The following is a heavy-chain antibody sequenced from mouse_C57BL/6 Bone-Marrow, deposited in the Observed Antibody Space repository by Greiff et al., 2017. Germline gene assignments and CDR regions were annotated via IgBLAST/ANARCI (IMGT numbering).Heavy chain of an antibody. CDR3: AREWEYYGLDY. D-gene: IGHD1-1*01. CDR2: IYPRSGNT. Sequence: QVQLQQSGAELARPGASVKLSCKASGYTFSSYGISWVKQRTGQGLEWIGEIYPRSGNTYYNEKFKGKATLTADKSSSTAYMELLSLTSADSAVYYCAREWEYYGLDYWGQGTTLTVSS. CDR1: GYTFSSYG. V-gene: IGHV1-81*01. J-gene: IGHJ2*01.